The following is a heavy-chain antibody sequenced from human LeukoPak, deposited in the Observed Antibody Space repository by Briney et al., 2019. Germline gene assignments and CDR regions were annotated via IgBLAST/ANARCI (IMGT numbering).Heavy chain of an antibody. CDR3: ARVISGYSIDY. CDR1: GGTFSSYA. CDR2: IIPILGIA. J-gene: IGHJ4*02. D-gene: IGHD3-9*01. Sequence: SVKVSCKASGGTFSSYAISWVRQAPGQGLEWMERIIPILGIANYAQKFQGRVTITADKSTSTAYMELSSLRSEDTAVYYCARVISGYSIDYWGQGTLVTVSS. V-gene: IGHV1-69*04.